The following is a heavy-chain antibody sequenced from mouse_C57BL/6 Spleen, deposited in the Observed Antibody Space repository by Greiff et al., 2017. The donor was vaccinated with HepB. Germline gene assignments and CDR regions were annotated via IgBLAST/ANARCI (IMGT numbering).Heavy chain of an antibody. CDR1: GYTFTDYN. Sequence: VQLKQSGPELVKPGASVKIPCKASGYTFTDYNMDWVKQSHGKSLEWIGDINPNNGGTIYNQKFKGKATLTVDKSSSTAYMELRSLTSEDTAVYYCARRWLLLWYFDVWGTGTTVTVSS. CDR2: INPNNGGT. J-gene: IGHJ1*03. V-gene: IGHV1-18*01. D-gene: IGHD2-3*01. CDR3: ARRWLLLWYFDV.